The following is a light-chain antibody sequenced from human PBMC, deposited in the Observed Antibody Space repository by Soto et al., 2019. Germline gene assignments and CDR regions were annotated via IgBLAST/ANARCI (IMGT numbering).Light chain of an antibody. V-gene: IGKV1-5*01. Sequence: DIQMTQSPSTLSASVGDRVTITCRASQNIGRWLAWYQQKPGKAPKLLIYEASSLESGVPSRFSGSVSGTEFPLTCRTLQHDDFAIYHCHKNSPYTFGQGTQVEIK. CDR2: EAS. J-gene: IGKJ2*01. CDR3: HKNSPYT. CDR1: QNIGRW.